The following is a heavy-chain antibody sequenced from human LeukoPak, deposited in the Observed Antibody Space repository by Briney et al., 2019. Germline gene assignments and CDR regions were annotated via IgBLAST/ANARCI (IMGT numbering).Heavy chain of an antibody. CDR3: AREVAVAASFDY. D-gene: IGHD6-19*01. CDR1: GGSISSSSYY. Sequence: SETLSLTCTVSGGSISSSSYYWGWLRQPPGKGLEWIGSIYYSGSTYYNPSLKSRVTISVDTSKNQFSLKLSSVTAADTAVYYCAREVAVAASFDYWGQGTLVTVSS. CDR2: IYYSGST. V-gene: IGHV4-39*02. J-gene: IGHJ4*02.